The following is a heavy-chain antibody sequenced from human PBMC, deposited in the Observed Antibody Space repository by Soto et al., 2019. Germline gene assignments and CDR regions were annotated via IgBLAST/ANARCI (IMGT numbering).Heavy chain of an antibody. CDR3: AREKCSWTSCNHGMDV. J-gene: IGHJ6*02. CDR1: AFTFSNFP. Sequence: GGSLRPSCVDSAFTFSNFPMHWVRQAPGKGLQWLASITTTSTYKYYADSVKGRFSIARDNAKNSLYLELTNLRSEDTAVYYCAREKCSWTSCNHGMDVWGLGTTVTVSS. V-gene: IGHV3-21*01. D-gene: IGHD2-2*01. CDR2: ITTTSTYK.